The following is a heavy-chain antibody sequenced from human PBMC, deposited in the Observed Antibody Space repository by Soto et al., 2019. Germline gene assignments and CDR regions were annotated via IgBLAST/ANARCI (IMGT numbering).Heavy chain of an antibody. CDR2: ISFDGATK. J-gene: IGHJ6*02. CDR1: EFTFSPYP. V-gene: IGHV3-30*09. Sequence: QEQLVESGGGVVQPGRPLRLSCAASEFTFSPYPMHWVRQAPGKGLEWVAVISFDGATKYYADSVKGRFAISRDHSRNTLYLQMNSLRTEDTAVYYCAKDQSASSNSYHAMDVWGPGTTVTVSS. D-gene: IGHD6-6*01. CDR3: AKDQSASSNSYHAMDV.